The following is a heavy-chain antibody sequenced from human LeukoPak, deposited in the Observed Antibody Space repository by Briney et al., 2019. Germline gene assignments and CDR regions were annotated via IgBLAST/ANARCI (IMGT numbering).Heavy chain of an antibody. V-gene: IGHV4-34*01. D-gene: IGHD3-10*01. CDR1: GGSFSGYY. Sequence: SETLSLTCAVYGGSFSGYYWSWIRQPPGKGLEWIGEINHSGSTNYNPSLKSRVTISVDTSKNQFSLKLSSVTAADTAVYYCARVRITMVRGVIITQYYYYYYMDVWGKGTTVTVSS. CDR3: ARVRITMVRGVIITQYYYYYYMDV. J-gene: IGHJ6*03. CDR2: INHSGST.